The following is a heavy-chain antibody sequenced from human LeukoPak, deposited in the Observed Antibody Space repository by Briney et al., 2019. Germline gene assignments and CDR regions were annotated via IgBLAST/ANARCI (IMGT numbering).Heavy chain of an antibody. CDR1: GGSISSSSYY. Sequence: SETLSLTCTVSGGSISSSSYYWGWIRQPPGKGLEWIGYIYYSGSTYYNPSLKSRVTISVDTSKNQFSLKLSSVTAADTAVYYCARPGYYYDSSGYSPDDYWGQGTLVTVSS. J-gene: IGHJ4*02. D-gene: IGHD3-22*01. V-gene: IGHV4-39*07. CDR3: ARPGYYYDSSGYSPDDY. CDR2: IYYSGST.